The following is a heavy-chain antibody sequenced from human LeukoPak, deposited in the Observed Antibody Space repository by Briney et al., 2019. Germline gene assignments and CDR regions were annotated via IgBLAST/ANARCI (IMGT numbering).Heavy chain of an antibody. V-gene: IGHV3-23*01. CDR1: GFTFSSYA. D-gene: IGHD6-19*01. Sequence: GGSLRLSCAASGFTFSSYAMSWVRQAPGKGLEWVSAISGSGGSTYYADSVKGWFTISRDNSKNTLYLQMNSLRAEDTAVYYCAKSMAYSSGSHFDYWGQGTLVTVSS. CDR3: AKSMAYSSGSHFDY. J-gene: IGHJ4*02. CDR2: ISGSGGST.